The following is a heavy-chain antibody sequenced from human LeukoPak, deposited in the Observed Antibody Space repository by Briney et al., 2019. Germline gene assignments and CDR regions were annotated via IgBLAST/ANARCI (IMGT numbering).Heavy chain of an antibody. D-gene: IGHD3-10*01. CDR3: TSLFSASGTFDS. J-gene: IGHJ4*02. CDR2: IDHRGSA. CDR1: GASLSDYY. V-gene: IGHV4-34*01. Sequence: SETLSLSCAVHGASLSDYYWTWIRQSPEKGLECIGAIDHRGSANYNPSLESRVTISLDTSKNQFSLNLASVTAADTAVYYCTSLFSASGTFDSWGQGTLVAVSS.